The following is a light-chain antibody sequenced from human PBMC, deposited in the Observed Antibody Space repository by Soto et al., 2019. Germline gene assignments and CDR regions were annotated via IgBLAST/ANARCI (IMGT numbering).Light chain of an antibody. CDR2: KAS. V-gene: IGKV1-5*03. J-gene: IGKJ1*01. CDR1: QSISSW. Sequence: DIQMTQSPSTLSASVGDRVTITCRASQSISSWLAWYQQKPGKAPKLLIYKASSLESGVPSRFSGSGSGTELTLTISSLQPDDFATYYYQQYNSSPWTFGQGTKVEIK. CDR3: QQYNSSPWT.